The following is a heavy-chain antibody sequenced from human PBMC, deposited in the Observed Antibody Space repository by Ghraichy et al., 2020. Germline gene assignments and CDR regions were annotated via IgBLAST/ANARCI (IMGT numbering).Heavy chain of an antibody. D-gene: IGHD3-10*01. Sequence: SGPTLVKPTQTLTLTCTFSGFSLSTTGVCVGWVRQPSGRALEWLARIEWDDETCYSTSLETKLSISRDTSENQVVRTMTNVDPADTATYYCARQEWFGDLNSFDYWGQGPLVTDSS. CDR3: ARQEWFGDLNSFDY. J-gene: IGHJ4*02. CDR1: GFSLSTTGVC. CDR2: IEWDDET. V-gene: IGHV2-70*11.